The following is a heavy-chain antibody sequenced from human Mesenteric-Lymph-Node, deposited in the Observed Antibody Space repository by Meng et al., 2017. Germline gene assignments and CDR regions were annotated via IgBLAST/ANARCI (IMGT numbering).Heavy chain of an antibody. CDR1: GYTFTNFL. V-gene: IGHV1-46*01. J-gene: IGHJ6*02. D-gene: IGHD5-18*01. Sequence: ASVQVSCNASGYTFTNFLMHWVRQAPGQGLEWMGTINPSAATTSYAQKFQGRVTVTRDTSTSTVFMDLSSLTSEDTAVYYCARRRVDTAMVPFGYGMDVWGQGTTVTVSS. CDR3: ARRRVDTAMVPFGYGMDV. CDR2: INPSAATT.